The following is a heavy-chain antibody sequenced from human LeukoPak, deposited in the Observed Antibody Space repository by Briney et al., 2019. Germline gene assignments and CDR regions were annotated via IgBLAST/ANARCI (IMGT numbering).Heavy chain of an antibody. V-gene: IGHV3-7*01. J-gene: IGHJ4*02. CDR1: GFTFSSYW. Sequence: GGSLRLSCAASGFTFSSYWMSWVRQAPGKGLEWVANIKQDGSEKYYVDSVKGRFTISRDNAKNSLYLQMNSLRAEDTAVYYCARDKYSYGSSNGGYDYWGQGTLVTVSS. D-gene: IGHD5-18*01. CDR2: IKQDGSEK. CDR3: ARDKYSYGSSNGGYDY.